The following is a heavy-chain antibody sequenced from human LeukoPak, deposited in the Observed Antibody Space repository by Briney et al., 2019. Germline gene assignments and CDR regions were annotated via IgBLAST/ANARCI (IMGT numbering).Heavy chain of an antibody. CDR3: ARRGGDGYFGY. CDR1: GFIFDDYA. J-gene: IGHJ4*02. CDR2: ISGDGGST. V-gene: IGHV3-43*02. D-gene: IGHD3-16*01. Sequence: GGSLRLSCAASGFIFDDYAMYWVRQAPGKVLEWVSFISGDGGSTYYADSVKGRFSISRDNNRNSLHLQMNSLRTEDTALYYCARRGGDGYFGYWGQGTLVTVSS.